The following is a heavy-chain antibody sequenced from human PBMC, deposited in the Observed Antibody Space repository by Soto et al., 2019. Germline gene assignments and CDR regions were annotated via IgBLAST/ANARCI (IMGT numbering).Heavy chain of an antibody. J-gene: IGHJ4*02. D-gene: IGHD3-9*01. V-gene: IGHV4-34*01. CDR1: GGSFSGYY. CDR2: INHSGST. Sequence: PSETLSLTCAVYGGSFSGYYWSWIRQPPGKGLEWIGEINHSGSTNYNPSLKSRVTISVDASKNQFSLKLSSVTAADTAVYYCARDVIEYDILTGEPEGDYFDYWGQGTLVPVSS. CDR3: ARDVIEYDILTGEPEGDYFDY.